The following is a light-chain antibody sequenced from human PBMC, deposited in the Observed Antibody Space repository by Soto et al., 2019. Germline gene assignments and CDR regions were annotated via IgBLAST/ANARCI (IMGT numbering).Light chain of an antibody. Sequence: DIVMTQSPDSLAVSLGERATINCKSSQSVLYSSNNKNYLAWYQQKPGQPPKLLIYWTSIRESGVPDRFSGSGSGTDFTLTISSLQADDVAVYYCQQYHSSPYTFGQGTKLEIK. CDR3: QQYHSSPYT. J-gene: IGKJ2*01. V-gene: IGKV4-1*01. CDR2: WTS. CDR1: QSVLYSSNNKNY.